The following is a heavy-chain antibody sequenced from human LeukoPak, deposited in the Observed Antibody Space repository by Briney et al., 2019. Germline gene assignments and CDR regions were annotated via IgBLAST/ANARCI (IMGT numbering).Heavy chain of an antibody. J-gene: IGHJ4*02. CDR3: AKIMVQLWLLEGQDY. D-gene: IGHD5-18*01. CDR1: GFTFSSYG. CDR2: ISYDGSNK. Sequence: PGGSLRLSCAASGFTFSSYGMHWVRQAPGKGLEWVAVISYDGSNKYYADSVKGRFTISRDNSKNTLYLQMNSLRAEDTAVYYCAKIMVQLWLLEGQDYWGQGTLVTVSS. V-gene: IGHV3-30*18.